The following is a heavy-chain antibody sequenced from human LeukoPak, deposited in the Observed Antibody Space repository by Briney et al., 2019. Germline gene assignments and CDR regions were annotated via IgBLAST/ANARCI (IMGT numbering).Heavy chain of an antibody. V-gene: IGHV4-4*07. Sequence: PSETLSLTCTVSGGSISTYYWSWIRQPAGKGLEWIGRIYSSGSTNYNPSLESRVTMSVDTSKNQFSLDLTSVTAADTAVYYCARDGIAAAGRFFDYWGQGTLVTASS. CDR2: IYSSGST. D-gene: IGHD6-13*01. CDR1: GGSISTYY. CDR3: ARDGIAAAGRFFDY. J-gene: IGHJ4*02.